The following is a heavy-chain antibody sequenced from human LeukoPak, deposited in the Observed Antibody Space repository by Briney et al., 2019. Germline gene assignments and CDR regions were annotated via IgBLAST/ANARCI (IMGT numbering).Heavy chain of an antibody. CDR1: GGTFSSYA. Sequence: GSSVKVSCKASGGTFSSYAISWVRQAPGQGLEWMGGIIPIFGTANYAQKFQGRVTITTDESTSTAYMELSSLRSEDTAVYYCARGRGRDSPIWSGYYNWGQGTLVTVSS. V-gene: IGHV1-69*05. J-gene: IGHJ4*02. CDR2: IIPIFGTA. D-gene: IGHD3-3*01. CDR3: ARGRGRDSPIWSGYYN.